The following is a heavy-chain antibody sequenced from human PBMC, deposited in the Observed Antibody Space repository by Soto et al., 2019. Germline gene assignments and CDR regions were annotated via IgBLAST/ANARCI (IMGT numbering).Heavy chain of an antibody. V-gene: IGHV4-59*01. J-gene: IGHJ6*03. CDR3: ARVGGGSCDYMDV. D-gene: IGHD2-15*01. Sequence: SETLSLTCTVSGGSISSYYWSWIRQPPGKGLEWIGYIYYSGSTNYNPSLKSRVTISVDTSKNQFSLKLSSVTAADTAVYYCARVGGGSCDYMDVWGKGATVTVSS. CDR2: IYYSGST. CDR1: GGSISSYY.